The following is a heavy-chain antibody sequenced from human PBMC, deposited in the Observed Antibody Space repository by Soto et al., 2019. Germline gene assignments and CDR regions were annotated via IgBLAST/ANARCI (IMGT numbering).Heavy chain of an antibody. CDR3: ARDMVRGLYPEYFQH. Sequence: EVQLVESGGGLVQPGGSLRLSCAASGFTVSSNYMSWVRQAPGKGLEWDSVIYSGGSTYYADSVKGRFTISRDNSKNTLYLQMNSLRAEDTAVYYCARDMVRGLYPEYFQHWCQGTLVTVSS. J-gene: IGHJ1*01. D-gene: IGHD3-10*01. V-gene: IGHV3-66*01. CDR1: GFTVSSNY. CDR2: IYSGGST.